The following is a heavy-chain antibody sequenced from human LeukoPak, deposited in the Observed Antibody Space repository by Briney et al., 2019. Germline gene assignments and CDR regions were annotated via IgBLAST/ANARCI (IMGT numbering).Heavy chain of an antibody. CDR2: ISAYNGNT. Sequence: APVKVSCKASGYTFTSYGISWVRQAPGQGLEWMGWISAYNGNTNYAQKLQGRVTMTTDTSTSTAYTELRSLRSDDTAVYYCARDRAVAGKGSDYWGQGTLVTVSS. J-gene: IGHJ4*02. CDR1: GYTFTSYG. D-gene: IGHD6-19*01. CDR3: ARDRAVAGKGSDY. V-gene: IGHV1-18*01.